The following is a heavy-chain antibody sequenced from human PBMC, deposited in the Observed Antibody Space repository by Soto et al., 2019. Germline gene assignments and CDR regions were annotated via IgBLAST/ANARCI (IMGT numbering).Heavy chain of an antibody. J-gene: IGHJ5*02. CDR2: ISGSGGGT. CDR3: AKGTVGATEEGWFDP. CDR1: GFTFSSYA. D-gene: IGHD1-26*01. V-gene: IGHV3-23*01. Sequence: GGSLRLSCAASGFTFSSYAMSWVRQAPGKGLEWVSAISGSGGGTYYADSVKGRFTISRDNSKNTLYLQMNSLRAEDTAVYYCAKGTVGATEEGWFDPWGQGTLVTVSS.